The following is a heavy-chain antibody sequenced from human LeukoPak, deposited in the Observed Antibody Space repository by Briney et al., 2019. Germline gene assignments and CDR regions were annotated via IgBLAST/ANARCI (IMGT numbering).Heavy chain of an antibody. D-gene: IGHD3-16*01. J-gene: IGHJ5*02. CDR3: ARVLGDRACKTWSAP. CDR1: GGSFSGYY. Sequence: SETLSLTCAVYGGSFSGYYWSWIRQPPGKGLEWIGEINHSGSTNYNPSLKSRVTISVDTSKNQFSLKLSSVTAADTAVYYCARVLGDRACKTWSAPWGREPLFTFSS. V-gene: IGHV4-34*01. CDR2: INHSGST.